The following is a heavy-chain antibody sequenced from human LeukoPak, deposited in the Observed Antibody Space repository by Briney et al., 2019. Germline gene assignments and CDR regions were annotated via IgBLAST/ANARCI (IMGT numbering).Heavy chain of an antibody. Sequence: GSLRLSCAASGFTFSSYGMTWVRQAPGKGLEWVSHISSGGHVISYEDSVKGRFIISREDAESSLYLQMNSLRADDTAVYYCARDEDGDQDFDYWGQGTLVTVSS. CDR1: GFTFSSYG. CDR2: ISSGGHVI. CDR3: ARDEDGDQDFDY. J-gene: IGHJ4*02. V-gene: IGHV3-48*03. D-gene: IGHD5-24*01.